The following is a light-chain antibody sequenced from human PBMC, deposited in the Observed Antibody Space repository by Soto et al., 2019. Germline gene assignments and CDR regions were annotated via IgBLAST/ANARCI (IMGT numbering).Light chain of an antibody. CDR2: GAF. V-gene: IGKV3-15*01. J-gene: IGKJ1*01. CDR1: QSITGK. Sequence: IVMTQSPDTLSVSPGERATLSCRASQSITGKVVWYQQKSGQAPRLLIYGAFTRAAGVPARFSGSGSGTEFTLTISRLEPEDFAVYYCQHSGDFRWTFGQGTKVEVK. CDR3: QHSGDFRWT.